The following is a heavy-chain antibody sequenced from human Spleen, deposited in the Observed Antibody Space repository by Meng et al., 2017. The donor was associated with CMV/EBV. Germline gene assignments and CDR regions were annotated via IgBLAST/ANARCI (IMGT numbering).Heavy chain of an antibody. V-gene: IGHV1-69*10. CDR2: IIPILGIA. Sequence: FSSYAISWVRQAPGQGLEWMGGIIPILGIASSAREFQGRVTITAGRSTSTAYMELSSLRSEDTAVYYCTRAYCSSTRCYPPPRGIFDYWGRGTLVTVSS. CDR1: FSSYA. CDR3: TRAYCSSTRCYPPPRGIFDY. D-gene: IGHD2-2*01. J-gene: IGHJ4*02.